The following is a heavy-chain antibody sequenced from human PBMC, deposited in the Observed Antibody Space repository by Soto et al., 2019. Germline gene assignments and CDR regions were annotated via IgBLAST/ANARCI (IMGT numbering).Heavy chain of an antibody. CDR2: ISTYNGNT. J-gene: IGHJ4*01. V-gene: IGHV1-18*01. CDR1: GYTFTSYG. CDR3: AILIAVAGPPAPLFDY. Sequence: ASVKVACKASGYTFTSYGVSWAREDPGKGLEWMGWISTYNGNTNYAQKLEGRVTMTTDTSTSTAYMELSRMRSDDTAVYYCAILIAVAGPPAPLFDYWGQGTLVTVSS. D-gene: IGHD6-19*01.